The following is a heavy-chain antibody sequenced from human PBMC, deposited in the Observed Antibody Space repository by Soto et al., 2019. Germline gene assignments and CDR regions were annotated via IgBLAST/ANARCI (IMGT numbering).Heavy chain of an antibody. CDR3: ARDTVTLVVPAAIGP. V-gene: IGHV3-21*01. D-gene: IGHD2-2*02. Sequence: GGSLRLSCAASGFTFSSYSMNWVRQAPGKGLEWVSSISSSSSYIYYADSVKGRFTISRDNAKNSLYLQMNSLRAEDTAVYYCARDTVTLVVPAAIGPWGQGTLVTVSS. CDR1: GFTFSSYS. J-gene: IGHJ5*02. CDR2: ISSSSSYI.